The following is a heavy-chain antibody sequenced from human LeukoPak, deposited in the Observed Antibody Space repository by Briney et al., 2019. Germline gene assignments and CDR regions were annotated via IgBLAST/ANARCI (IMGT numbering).Heavy chain of an antibody. V-gene: IGHV1-18*01. J-gene: IGHJ5*02. CDR2: ISAYNGNI. Sequence: ASVKVSCKASGYTFSSYGINWVRQAPGQGLEWMGWISAYNGNINYAQKLQGRVTMTTDTSTSTAYMELRSLRSDDTAVYYCARGVPAAIPHGWFDPWGQGTLVTVSS. CDR3: ARGVPAAIPHGWFDP. D-gene: IGHD2-2*02. CDR1: GYTFSSYG.